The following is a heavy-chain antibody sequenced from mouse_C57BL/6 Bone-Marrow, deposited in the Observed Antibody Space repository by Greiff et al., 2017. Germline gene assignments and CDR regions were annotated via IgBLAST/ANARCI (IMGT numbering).Heavy chain of an antibody. CDR2: INPNNGGT. J-gene: IGHJ3*01. Sequence: EVQLQQSGPELVKPGASVKISCKASGYTFTDYYMNWVKQSHGKSLEWIGDINPNNGGTSYNQKFKGKATLTVDKSSSTAYMELRSLTSEDSAVYYCARDNYGSSYVAYWGQGTLVTVSA. D-gene: IGHD1-1*01. CDR1: GYTFTDYY. V-gene: IGHV1-26*01. CDR3: ARDNYGSSYVAY.